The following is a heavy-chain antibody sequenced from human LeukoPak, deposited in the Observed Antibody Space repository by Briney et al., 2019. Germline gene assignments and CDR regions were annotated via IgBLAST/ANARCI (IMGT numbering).Heavy chain of an antibody. CDR3: AKGGTYSGYDRSDY. J-gene: IGHJ4*02. D-gene: IGHD5-12*01. V-gene: IGHV3-23*01. Sequence: GGSLRLSCAASGFTFSTYSMSWVRQAPGKGLEWVSVISGNGGDTFHADSVKGRFTISRDNSKNTLYLQMNSLRAEDTAVYYCAKGGTYSGYDRSDYWGQGTLVTVSS. CDR2: ISGNGGDT. CDR1: GFTFSTYS.